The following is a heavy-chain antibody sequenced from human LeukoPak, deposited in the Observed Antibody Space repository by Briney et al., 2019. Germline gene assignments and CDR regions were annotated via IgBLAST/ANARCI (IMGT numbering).Heavy chain of an antibody. CDR2: IYNSGST. J-gene: IGHJ5*02. CDR3: ARQPIAVADP. CDR1: GGSISSGISY. D-gene: IGHD6-19*01. Sequence: SETLSLTYTVSGGSISSGISYWGWIRQPPGRGLEWIGSIYNSGSTYYNPSLKSRVTISLDTSKNQFSLKLSSVTAADTAVYYCARQPIAVADPWGQGTLVTVSS. V-gene: IGHV4-39*01.